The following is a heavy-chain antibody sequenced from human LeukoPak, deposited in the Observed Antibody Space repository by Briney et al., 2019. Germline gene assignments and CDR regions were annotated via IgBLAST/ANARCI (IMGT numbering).Heavy chain of an antibody. CDR3: AKLGQWLPFKIFDY. V-gene: IGHV3-23*01. CDR1: GFTFSSYG. Sequence: GGSLRLSCAASGFTFSSYGMSWVRQAPGKGLEWVSAISGSGGSTYYADSVKGRFTISRDNSKNTLYLQMNSLRAEDTAVYYCAKLGQWLPFKIFDYWGQGTLVTVSS. D-gene: IGHD6-19*01. CDR2: ISGSGGST. J-gene: IGHJ4*02.